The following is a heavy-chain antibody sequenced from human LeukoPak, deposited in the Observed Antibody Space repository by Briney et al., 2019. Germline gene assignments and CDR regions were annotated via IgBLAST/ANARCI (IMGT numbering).Heavy chain of an antibody. CDR3: ARLEYYDILTGYSPSGMDV. J-gene: IGHJ6*02. D-gene: IGHD3-9*01. CDR2: ISAYNGNT. CDR1: GYTFTSSG. V-gene: IGHV1-18*01. Sequence: GASVKVSCKASGYTFTSSGISWVRQAPGQGLEWMGWISAYNGNTNYAQKLQGRVTMTTDTSTSTAYMELRSLRSDDTAVYYCARLEYYDILTGYSPSGMDVWGQGTTVTVSS.